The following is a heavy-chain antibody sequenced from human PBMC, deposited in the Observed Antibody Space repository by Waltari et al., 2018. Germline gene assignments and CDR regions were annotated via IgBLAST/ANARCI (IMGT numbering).Heavy chain of an antibody. V-gene: IGHV3-53*01. D-gene: IGHD2-15*01. CDR3: ARETGVAVAGYGLDI. CDR1: GFTGGGLP. J-gene: IGHJ6*02. Sequence: VHVEESGGGLMQPGGSLSMCCAASGFTGGGLPRAWVRQAPGKGLEWFSLIYSGGDTYYADSVKGRFTISRDNSKNMVYLQMNSLRADDTAVYYCARETGVAVAGYGLDIWGQGTTVTVSS. CDR2: IYSGGDT.